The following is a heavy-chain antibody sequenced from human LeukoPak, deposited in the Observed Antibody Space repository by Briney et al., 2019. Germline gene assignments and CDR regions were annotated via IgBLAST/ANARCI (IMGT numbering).Heavy chain of an antibody. CDR2: MNPNSGNT. Sequence: ASVTVSCKASGYTFTSYDINWVRQATGQGLEWMGWMNPNSGNTGYAQKFQGRVTMTRNTSISTAYMELSSVRSEDTAVYYCARGHYYDSSGYYYAYAFDIWGQGTMVTVSS. V-gene: IGHV1-8*01. CDR3: ARGHYYDSSGYYYAYAFDI. CDR1: GYTFTSYD. D-gene: IGHD3-22*01. J-gene: IGHJ3*02.